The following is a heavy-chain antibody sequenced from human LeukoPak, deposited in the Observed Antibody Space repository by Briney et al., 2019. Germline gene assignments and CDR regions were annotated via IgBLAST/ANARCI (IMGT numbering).Heavy chain of an antibody. V-gene: IGHV4-39*01. CDR2: IYYSGST. J-gene: IGHJ4*02. CDR1: GGSISSSSYY. CDR3: ARGPEGATNDYDFDY. D-gene: IGHD1-26*01. Sequence: SETLSLTCTVSGGSISSSSYYWGWIRQPPGKGLEWIGSIYYSGSTYYNPSLKSRVTISVDTSKNQFSLKLSSVTAADTAVYYCARGPEGATNDYDFDYWGQGTLVTVSS.